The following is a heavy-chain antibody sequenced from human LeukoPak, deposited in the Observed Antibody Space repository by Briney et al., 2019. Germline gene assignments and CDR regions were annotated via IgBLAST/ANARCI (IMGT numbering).Heavy chain of an antibody. V-gene: IGHV3-23*01. Sequence: SGGSLGLSCAGSGFTLMSYSINWVRQAPGKGLEWVSTLTGGGGETSYADSVKGRFTMSRDSSNNKVFLQMNNVKPEDTAVYYCARCPLEGYEGNYFLYYFDSWGQGTQVTVSS. CDR2: LTGGGGET. D-gene: IGHD2/OR15-2a*01. CDR1: GFTLMSYS. J-gene: IGHJ4*02. CDR3: ARCPLEGYEGNYFLYYFDS.